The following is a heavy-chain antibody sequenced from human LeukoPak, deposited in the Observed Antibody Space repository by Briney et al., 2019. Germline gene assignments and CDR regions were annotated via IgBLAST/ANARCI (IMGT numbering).Heavy chain of an antibody. Sequence: KPSETLSLTCAVYGGSFSGYYWSWIRQPPGKGLEWIGEINHSGGTNYNPSLKSRVTISVDTSKNQFSLKLSSVTAADTAVYYCARERGSSWYRGYYYYMDVWGKGTTVTVSS. CDR1: GGSFSGYY. D-gene: IGHD6-13*01. J-gene: IGHJ6*03. CDR2: INHSGGT. V-gene: IGHV4-34*01. CDR3: ARERGSSWYRGYYYYMDV.